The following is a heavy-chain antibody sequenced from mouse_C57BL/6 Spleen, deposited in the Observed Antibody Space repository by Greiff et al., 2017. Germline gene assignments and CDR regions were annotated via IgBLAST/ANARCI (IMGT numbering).Heavy chain of an antibody. V-gene: IGHV1-26*01. Sequence: EVQLQQSGPELVKPGASVKISCKASGYTFTDYYMNWVKQSHGKSLEWIGDINPNNGGTSYNQKFKGKATLTVAKSSSTAYLDLRSLTSEDSAVYYCARTAQAPDYWGQGTTLTVSS. D-gene: IGHD3-2*02. CDR3: ARTAQAPDY. J-gene: IGHJ2*01. CDR1: GYTFTDYY. CDR2: INPNNGGT.